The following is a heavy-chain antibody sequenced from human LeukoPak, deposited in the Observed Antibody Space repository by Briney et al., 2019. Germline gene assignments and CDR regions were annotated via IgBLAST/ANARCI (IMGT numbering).Heavy chain of an antibody. CDR2: MSHDGSNK. V-gene: IGHV3-30*18. J-gene: IGHJ4*02. CDR3: AKLDSSGWSRPFDY. D-gene: IGHD6-19*01. Sequence: GRSLRLSCAASGFTFSSYAMHWGRQAPGKGLEWVVVMSHDGSNKYYGDSVKGRFTISRGNSKNTLYLQMNSLRAEDTAVYYCAKLDSSGWSRPFDYWGQGTLVTVSS. CDR1: GFTFSSYA.